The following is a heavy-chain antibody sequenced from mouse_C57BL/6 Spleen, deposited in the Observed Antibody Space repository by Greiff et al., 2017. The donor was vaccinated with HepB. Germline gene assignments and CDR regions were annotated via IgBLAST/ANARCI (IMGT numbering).Heavy chain of an antibody. CDR3: ARQAFYGSNAMDY. D-gene: IGHD1-1*01. J-gene: IGHJ4*01. CDR1: GFTFSSYG. CDR2: ISSGGSYT. Sequence: EVQRVESGGDLVKPGGSLKLSCAASGFTFSSYGMSWVRQTPDKRLEWVATISSGGSYTYYPDSVKGRFTISRDNAKNTLYLQMSSLKSEDTAMYYCARQAFYGSNAMDYWGQGTSVTVSS. V-gene: IGHV5-6*01.